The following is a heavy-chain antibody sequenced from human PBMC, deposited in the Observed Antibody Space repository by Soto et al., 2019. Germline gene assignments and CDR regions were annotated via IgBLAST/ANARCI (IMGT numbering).Heavy chain of an antibody. Sequence: GGSLRLSCAASGFTFSSYEMNWVRQAPGKGLEWVSYISSSGSTIYYADSVKGRFTISRDNAKNSLYLQMNSLRAGDTAVYYCARSSYYDFWSGYLSLGGMDVWGQGTTVTVSS. D-gene: IGHD3-3*01. CDR3: ARSSYYDFWSGYLSLGGMDV. V-gene: IGHV3-48*03. CDR1: GFTFSSYE. J-gene: IGHJ6*02. CDR2: ISSSGSTI.